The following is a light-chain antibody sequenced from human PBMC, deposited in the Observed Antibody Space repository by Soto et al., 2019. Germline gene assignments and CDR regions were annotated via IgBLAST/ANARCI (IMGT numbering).Light chain of an antibody. V-gene: IGKV3-15*01. Sequence: EIVMTQSPATLSVSPGERAALSCRASQSVRSNFAWYQQKPGQAPRLLIYGASTRATGIPARFSGSGSGLEFPLTISSLQSEDFAVYYCQQYNKWPSTFGEGTKVEIK. J-gene: IGKJ2*01. CDR2: GAS. CDR1: QSVRSN. CDR3: QQYNKWPST.